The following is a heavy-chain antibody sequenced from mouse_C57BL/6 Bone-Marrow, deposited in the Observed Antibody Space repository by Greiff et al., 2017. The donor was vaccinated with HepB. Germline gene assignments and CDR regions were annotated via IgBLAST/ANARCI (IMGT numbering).Heavy chain of an antibody. V-gene: IGHV1-50*01. D-gene: IGHD1-1*01. J-gene: IGHJ2*01. Sequence: QVQLQQPGAELVKPGASVKLSCKASGYTFTSYWMQWVKQRPGQGLEWIGEIDPSDSYTNYNQKFKGKATLTVDTSASTAYMQRSSLTSEDSAVYYCARNTTVVAHFDYWGQGTTLTVSS. CDR1: GYTFTSYW. CDR2: IDPSDSYT. CDR3: ARNTTVVAHFDY.